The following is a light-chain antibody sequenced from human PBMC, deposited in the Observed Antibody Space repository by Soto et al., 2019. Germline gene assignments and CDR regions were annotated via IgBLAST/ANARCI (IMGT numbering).Light chain of an antibody. V-gene: IGKV1-39*01. CDR1: QSISSY. CDR3: QQSFSSPWT. CDR2: AAS. J-gene: IGKJ1*01. Sequence: DIQITQSPSSLSASVGDRVTITCRASQSISSYLNWYQQKPGKAPKLLIYAASSLQSGVPSRFSGSGSGPDFTLTISSLQPEDFATYYCQQSFSSPWTFGQGTKVEIK.